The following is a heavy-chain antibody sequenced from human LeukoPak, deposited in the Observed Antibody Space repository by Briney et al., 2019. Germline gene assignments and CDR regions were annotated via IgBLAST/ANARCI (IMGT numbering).Heavy chain of an antibody. CDR1: GFTFRSYW. J-gene: IGHJ4*02. Sequence: GGSLRLSCAASGFTFRSYWMHWVRRAPGMGLVWVSGISTDGSGTRYAGSVKGRFTISRDNAKNTLYLQMNSLRAEDTAVYYCARDLNWLLFDYWGQGTLVTVSS. V-gene: IGHV3-74*01. CDR3: ARDLNWLLFDY. CDR2: ISTDGSGT. D-gene: IGHD3-9*01.